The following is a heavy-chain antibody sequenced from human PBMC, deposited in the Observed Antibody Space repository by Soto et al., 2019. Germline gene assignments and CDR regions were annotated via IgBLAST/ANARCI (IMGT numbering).Heavy chain of an antibody. CDR2: ISSSGSTI. V-gene: IGHV3-48*03. CDR1: GFTFSSYE. CDR3: ARDGVSTGGNYYGMDV. Sequence: SLRLSCAASGFTFSSYEMNWVRQAPGKGLEWVSYISSSGSTIYYADSVKGRFTISRDNAKNSLYLQMNSLRAEDTAVYYCARDGVSTGGNYYGMDVWGQGTTVTVSS. D-gene: IGHD2-2*01. J-gene: IGHJ6*02.